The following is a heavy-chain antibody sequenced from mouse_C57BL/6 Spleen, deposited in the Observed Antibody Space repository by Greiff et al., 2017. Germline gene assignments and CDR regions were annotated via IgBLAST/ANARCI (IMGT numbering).Heavy chain of an antibody. Sequence: VHLVESGAELVKPGASVKISCKASGYAFSSYWMNWVKQRPGKGLEWIGQIYPGDGDTNYNGKFKGKATLTADKSSSTAYMQLSSLTSEDSAVYFCARSDGYYEDYAMDYWGQGTSVTVSS. V-gene: IGHV1-80*01. D-gene: IGHD2-3*01. CDR2: IYPGDGDT. CDR1: GYAFSSYW. CDR3: ARSDGYYEDYAMDY. J-gene: IGHJ4*01.